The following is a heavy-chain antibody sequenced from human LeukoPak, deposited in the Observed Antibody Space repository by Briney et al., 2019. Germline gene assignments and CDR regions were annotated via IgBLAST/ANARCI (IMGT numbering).Heavy chain of an antibody. CDR2: IYSTGST. CDR3: ARQIASAGTAGFDF. CDR1: GGSISSYY. Sequence: SESLSLTCTVSGGSISSYYWSWIRQPAGKGLEWIGRIYSTGSTNYNPSLKSRGTMSVDTSKNQFSLRLRSVTAADTAVYYCARQIASAGTAGFDFWGQGALVTVSS. J-gene: IGHJ4*02. V-gene: IGHV4-4*07. D-gene: IGHD6-13*01.